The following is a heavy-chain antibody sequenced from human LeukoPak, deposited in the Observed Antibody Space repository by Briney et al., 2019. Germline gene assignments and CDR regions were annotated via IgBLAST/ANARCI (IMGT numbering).Heavy chain of an antibody. Sequence: SETLSLTCAVYGGSFSGYYWSWIRQPPGKGLEWIGEINHSGSTNYNPPLKSRVTISVDTSKNQFSLKLSSVTAADTAVYYCAREGPDNSSSWYYFDFWGQGTLVTVSS. D-gene: IGHD6-13*01. J-gene: IGHJ4*02. CDR3: AREGPDNSSSWYYFDF. CDR2: INHSGST. CDR1: GGSFSGYY. V-gene: IGHV4-34*01.